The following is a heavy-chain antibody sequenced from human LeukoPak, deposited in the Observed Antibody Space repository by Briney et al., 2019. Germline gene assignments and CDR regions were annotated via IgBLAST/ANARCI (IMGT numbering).Heavy chain of an antibody. Sequence: SETLSLTCAVYGGSFSGYYWSWIRQPPGKGLEWIGEINHSGSTNYNPSLKSRVTISVDTSKNQFSLKLSSVTAADTAVYYCARSHSASLLTATYYFDYWGQGTLVTVSS. CDR1: GGSFSGYY. D-gene: IGHD2-15*01. CDR2: INHSGST. V-gene: IGHV4-34*01. CDR3: ARSHSASLLTATYYFDY. J-gene: IGHJ4*02.